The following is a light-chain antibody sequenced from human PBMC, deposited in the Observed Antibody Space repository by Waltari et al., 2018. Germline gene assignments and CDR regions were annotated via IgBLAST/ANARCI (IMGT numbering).Light chain of an antibody. CDR2: GHN. CDR3: QSYDDRLSGVI. CDR1: SSNHGATYA. Sequence: QSVLTQPPSVSGAPGQRVTISCPGSSSNHGATYAVPWYQQLPGTAPKLLIYGHNNRPSGVPDRFSGSKSGTSASLAITGLQAEDEADYYCQSYDDRLSGVIFGGGTRLTVL. J-gene: IGLJ2*01. V-gene: IGLV1-40*01.